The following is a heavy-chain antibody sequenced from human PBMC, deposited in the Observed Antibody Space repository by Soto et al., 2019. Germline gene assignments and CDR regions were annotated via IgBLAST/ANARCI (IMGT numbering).Heavy chain of an antibody. J-gene: IGHJ4*02. CDR3: ARGVHSSSWYRLEAYFFDY. CDR1: GFTFKSYG. Sequence: ESGGGVVQPGRSLRLSCEASGFTFKSYGMHWVRQAPGKGLEGVAVVWYDGTNKKYADSVKGRFNIYRDNSKNTLYLQMDSLRAEDTGIYYCARGVHSSSWYRLEAYFFDYWGQGSLVTVSS. V-gene: IGHV3-33*01. D-gene: IGHD6-13*01. CDR2: VWYDGTNK.